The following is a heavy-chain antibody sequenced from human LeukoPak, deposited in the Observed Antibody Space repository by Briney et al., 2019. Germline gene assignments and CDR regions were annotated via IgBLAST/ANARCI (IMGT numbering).Heavy chain of an antibody. CDR2: ISGDESST. CDR3: AGGSTLDRGLVYY. Sequence: GSLRLSCAASGFTFSSYWMHWVRQAPGKGLVWVSRISGDESSTSYADSVKGRFTISRDNAKNTLFLQMNSLRAEDTAVYYCAGGSTLDRGLVYYSGQGTLVTVSS. CDR1: GFTFSSYW. J-gene: IGHJ4*02. D-gene: IGHD3-10*01. V-gene: IGHV3-74*01.